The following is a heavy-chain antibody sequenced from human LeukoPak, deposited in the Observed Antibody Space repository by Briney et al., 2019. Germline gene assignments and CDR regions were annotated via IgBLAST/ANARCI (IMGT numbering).Heavy chain of an antibody. J-gene: IGHJ4*02. CDR3: ARVGAAFDY. V-gene: IGHV4-59*08. Sequence: SETLSLTCTVSGGSISSYCWSWIRQPPGKGLEWIGYIYYSGSTNYNPSLKSRVTISVDTSKNQFSLKLSSVTAADTAVYYCARVGAAFDYWGQGTLVTVSS. CDR2: IYYSGST. CDR1: GGSISSYC. D-gene: IGHD1-26*01.